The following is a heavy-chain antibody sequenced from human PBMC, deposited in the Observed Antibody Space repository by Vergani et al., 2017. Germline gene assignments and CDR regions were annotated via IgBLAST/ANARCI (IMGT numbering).Heavy chain of an antibody. D-gene: IGHD4-23*01. CDR1: GRSISSYY. Sequence: QVQLQESGPGLVKPSETLSLTCTVSGRSISSYYWSWIRQPPGKGLEWIGYIYYSGSTNYNPSLKSRVTISVDTSKNQFSLKLSSVTAADTAVYYCARGRNSATHWFDPWGQGTLVTVSS. CDR2: IYYSGST. V-gene: IGHV4-59*01. CDR3: ARGRNSATHWFDP. J-gene: IGHJ5*02.